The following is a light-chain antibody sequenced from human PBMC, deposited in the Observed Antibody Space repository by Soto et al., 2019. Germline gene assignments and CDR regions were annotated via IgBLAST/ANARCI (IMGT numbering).Light chain of an antibody. CDR1: SSDVGGYNY. J-gene: IGLJ2*01. CDR2: DVT. Sequence: QSALTQPASVSGSPGQSITISCTGTSSDVGGYNYVSWHQQHPGKAPKLMIYDVTNRPSGVSTRFSGSKSGNTASLTSSGLQAEDEADYYCSSYTSSSTRVFGGGTKLTVL. V-gene: IGLV2-14*03. CDR3: SSYTSSSTRV.